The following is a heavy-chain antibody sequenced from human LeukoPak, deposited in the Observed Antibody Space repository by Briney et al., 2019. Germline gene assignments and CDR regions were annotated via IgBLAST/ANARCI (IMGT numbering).Heavy chain of an antibody. J-gene: IGHJ2*01. CDR1: RFNFSNYN. CDR3: ARAAYSSTWYSRYFDL. Sequence: GGSLRLSCAASRFNFSNYNMNWVRQAPGKGLEWVSYISSSGSTIYYADSVKGRFTISRDNAKNSLYLQMNSLRAEDTAVYYCARAAYSSTWYSRYFDLWGRGTLVTVSS. V-gene: IGHV3-48*04. D-gene: IGHD6-13*01. CDR2: ISSSGSTI.